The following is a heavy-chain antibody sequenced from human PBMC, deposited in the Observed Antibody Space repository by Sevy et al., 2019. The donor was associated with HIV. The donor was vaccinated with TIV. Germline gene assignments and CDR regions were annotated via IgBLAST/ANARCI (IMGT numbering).Heavy chain of an antibody. J-gene: IGHJ6*03. D-gene: IGHD5-12*01. CDR3: AKRGYSGYDYEAHYYYMDV. Sequence: GGSLRLSCAASGFTFSSYATSWVRQALGKGLEWVSAISGSGGSTYYADSVKGRFTISRDNSKNTLYLQMNSLRAEDTAVYYCAKRGYSGYDYEAHYYYMDVWGKGTTVTVSS. V-gene: IGHV3-23*01. CDR2: ISGSGGST. CDR1: GFTFSSYA.